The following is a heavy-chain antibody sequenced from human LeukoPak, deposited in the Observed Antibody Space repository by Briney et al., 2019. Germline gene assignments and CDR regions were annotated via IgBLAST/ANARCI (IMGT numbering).Heavy chain of an antibody. CDR3: ARDRQWELLLRCWFDP. D-gene: IGHD1-26*01. Sequence: PSETLSLTCTVSGGSISSYYWSWIRQPAGKGLEWIGRIYTSGSTNYNPSLKSRVTMSVDTSKNQFSLKLSSVTAADTAVYYCARDRQWELLLRCWFDPWGQGTLVTVSS. CDR2: IYTSGST. CDR1: GGSISSYY. V-gene: IGHV4-4*07. J-gene: IGHJ5*02.